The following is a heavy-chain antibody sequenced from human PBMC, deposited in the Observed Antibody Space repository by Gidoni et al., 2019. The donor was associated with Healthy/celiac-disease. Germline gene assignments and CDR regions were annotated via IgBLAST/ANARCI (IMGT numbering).Heavy chain of an antibody. CDR2: ISSSSSYI. CDR3: ARGLGYCSGGSCLIYYYYGMDV. D-gene: IGHD2-15*01. CDR1: GFTFSSYS. J-gene: IGHJ6*02. V-gene: IGHV3-21*01. Sequence: EVQLVESGGGLVKPGGSLRLSCAASGFTFSSYSMNWVRQAPGKGLEWVSSISSSSSYIYYADSVKGRFTISRDNAKNSLYLQMNSLRAEDTAVYYCARGLGYCSGGSCLIYYYYGMDVWGQGTTVTVSS.